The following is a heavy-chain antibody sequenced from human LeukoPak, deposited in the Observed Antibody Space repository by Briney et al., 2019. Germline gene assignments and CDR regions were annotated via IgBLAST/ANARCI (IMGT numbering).Heavy chain of an antibody. CDR2: IYYSGSA. J-gene: IGHJ5*02. CDR1: GGSISSYY. CDR3: ARDRVSGSYYPHWFDP. D-gene: IGHD1-26*01. V-gene: IGHV4-59*01. Sequence: SETLSLTCTVSGGSISSYYWSWIRQPPGKGLEWIGYIYYSGSANYNPSLKSRVTISVDTSKNQFSLKLSSVTAADTAVYYCARDRVSGSYYPHWFDPWGQGTLVTVSS.